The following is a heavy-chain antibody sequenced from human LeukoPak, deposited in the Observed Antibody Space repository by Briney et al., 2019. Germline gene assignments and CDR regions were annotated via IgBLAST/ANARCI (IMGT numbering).Heavy chain of an antibody. Sequence: GGSLRRSCVASGFTFSAYSLNWVRQAPGRGLEWVSSISTSGSYMYYADSLKGRFTISRDNAKDTLFLEMSSLRAEDTAMYYCARDRGGTGWFTFDYWGQGTLVTVSS. CDR3: ARDRGGTGWFTFDY. CDR1: GFTFSAYS. J-gene: IGHJ4*02. V-gene: IGHV3-21*01. CDR2: ISTSGSYM. D-gene: IGHD6-19*01.